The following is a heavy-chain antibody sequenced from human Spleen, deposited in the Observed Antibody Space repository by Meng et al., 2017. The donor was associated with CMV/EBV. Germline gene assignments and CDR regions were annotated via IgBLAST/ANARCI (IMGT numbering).Heavy chain of an antibody. J-gene: IGHJ4*02. D-gene: IGHD2-2*01. V-gene: IGHV4-61*01. Sequence: SETLSLTCTVSGGSVSSGSYYWSWIRQPPGKGLEWIGYIYYSGSTYYNPSLKSRVTISVDTSKNQFSLKLSSVTAADTAVYYCARHFRPAAPFDYWGQGTLVTVSS. CDR1: GGSVSSGSYY. CDR3: ARHFRPAAPFDY. CDR2: IYYSGST.